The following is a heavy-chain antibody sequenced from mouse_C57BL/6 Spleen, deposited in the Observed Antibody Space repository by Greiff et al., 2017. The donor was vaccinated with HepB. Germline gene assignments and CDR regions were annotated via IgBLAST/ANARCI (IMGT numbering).Heavy chain of an antibody. D-gene: IGHD2-3*01. CDR2: ISYDGSN. CDR1: GYSITSGYY. V-gene: IGHV3-6*01. J-gene: IGHJ1*03. Sequence: ESGPGLVKPSQSLSLTCSVTGYSITSGYYWNWIRQFPGNKLEWMGYISYDGSNNYKPSLKNRISITRDTSKNQFFLKLNSVTTEDTATYYCAREGVYDYFDVWGTGTTVTVSS. CDR3: AREGVYDYFDV.